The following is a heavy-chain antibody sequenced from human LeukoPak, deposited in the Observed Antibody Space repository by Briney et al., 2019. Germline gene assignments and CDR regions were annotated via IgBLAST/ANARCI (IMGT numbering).Heavy chain of an antibody. CDR2: VIPILGIA. Sequence: ASVKVSCKASGGTFSSYAISWVRQAPGQGLEWMGRVIPILGIANYAQKFQGRVTITADKSTSTAYMELSSLRSEDTAVYYCARISAGCSGGSCSPYYYYGMDVWGQGTTVTVSS. V-gene: IGHV1-69*04. J-gene: IGHJ6*02. CDR3: ARISAGCSGGSCSPYYYYGMDV. CDR1: GGTFSSYA. D-gene: IGHD2-15*01.